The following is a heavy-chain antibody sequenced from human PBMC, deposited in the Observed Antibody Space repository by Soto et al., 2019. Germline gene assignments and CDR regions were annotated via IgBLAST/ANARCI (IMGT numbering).Heavy chain of an antibody. D-gene: IGHD3-22*01. V-gene: IGHV3-30*18. J-gene: IGHJ4*02. CDR3: AKGAHWVTYYYDSSGYAYFDY. CDR1: GLTFSSYG. Sequence: GGSLRLSCAASGLTFSSYGMHFLRRAPVNGREWVAVISYDGSNKYYADSVKGRFTISRDNSKNTLYLQMNSLRAEDTAVYYCAKGAHWVTYYYDSSGYAYFDYWGQGTLVTVSS. CDR2: ISYDGSNK.